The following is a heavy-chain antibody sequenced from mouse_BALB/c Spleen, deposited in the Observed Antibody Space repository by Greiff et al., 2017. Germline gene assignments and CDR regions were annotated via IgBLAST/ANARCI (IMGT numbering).Heavy chain of an antibody. CDR3: TRERNWDEDFDY. V-gene: IGHV5-6-4*01. D-gene: IGHD4-1*01. CDR2: ISSGGSYT. CDR1: GFTFSSYT. Sequence: EVKLVESGGGLVKPGGSLKLSCAASGFTFSSYTMSWVRQTPEKRLEWVATISSGGSYTYYPDSVKGRFTISRDNAKNTLYLQMSSLKSEDTAMYYCTRERNWDEDFDYWGQGTTLTVSS. J-gene: IGHJ2*01.